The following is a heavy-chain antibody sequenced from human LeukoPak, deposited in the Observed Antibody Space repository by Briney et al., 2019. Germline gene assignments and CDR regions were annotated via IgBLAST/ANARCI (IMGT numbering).Heavy chain of an antibody. CDR2: IIPILGIA. Sequence: SVKVSCKASGGTFSSYAISWVRQAPGQGLEWMGRIIPILGIANYAQKFQGRVTVTADKSTSTAYMELSSLRSEDTAVYYCARGKQQLVTDAFDIWGQGTMVTVSS. CDR3: ARGKQQLVTDAFDI. V-gene: IGHV1-69*04. CDR1: GGTFSSYA. D-gene: IGHD6-13*01. J-gene: IGHJ3*02.